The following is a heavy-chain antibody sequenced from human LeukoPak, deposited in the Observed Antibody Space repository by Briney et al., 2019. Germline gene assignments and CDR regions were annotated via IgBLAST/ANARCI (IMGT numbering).Heavy chain of an antibody. CDR1: GDRFNIYW. D-gene: IGHD5-24*01. Sequence: GESLKISCMCSGDRFNIYWIGWVRQMSGKGLEWMGNIYPADSDTRYSPSFQGQVTISVDKSISTAYLQWSSLKASDTAMYYCARRRGDGYNSPFDYWGQGTLVTVPS. CDR2: IYPADSDT. V-gene: IGHV5-51*01. J-gene: IGHJ4*02. CDR3: ARRRGDGYNSPFDY.